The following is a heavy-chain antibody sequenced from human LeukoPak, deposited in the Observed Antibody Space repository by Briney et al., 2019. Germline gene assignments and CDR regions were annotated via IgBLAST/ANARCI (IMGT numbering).Heavy chain of an antibody. CDR3: RLDYYYGMDV. Sequence: QPGGSLRLSCAASGFTFSSYEMNWVRQAPGKGLEWVSYISSSGSTIYYADSVKGRFTISRDNGKNSLYLQMNSLRAEDTAVYYARLDYYYGMDVWGKGTTVTVSS. J-gene: IGHJ6*04. V-gene: IGHV3-48*03. CDR2: ISSSGSTI. CDR1: GFTFSSYE.